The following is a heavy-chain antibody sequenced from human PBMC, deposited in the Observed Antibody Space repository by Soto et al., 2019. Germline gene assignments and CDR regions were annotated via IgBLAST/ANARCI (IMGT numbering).Heavy chain of an antibody. D-gene: IGHD6-6*01. CDR3: AGPYSSSSADYYYYGMDV. Sequence: LSLTCAVYGGSFSGYYWSWIRQPPGEGLEWIGEINHSGSTNYNPSLKSRVTISVDTSKNQFSLKLSSVTAADTAVYYCAGPYSSSSADYYYYGMDVWGQGTTVTVSS. CDR1: GGSFSGYY. CDR2: INHSGST. V-gene: IGHV4-34*01. J-gene: IGHJ6*02.